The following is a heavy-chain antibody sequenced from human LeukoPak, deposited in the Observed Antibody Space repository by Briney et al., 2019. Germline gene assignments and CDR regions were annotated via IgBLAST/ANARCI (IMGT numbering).Heavy chain of an antibody. CDR3: SGGWRRTQGYHHYYMDV. D-gene: IGHD2-2*01. CDR1: GFSFSDYP. CDR2: IRAKPYGGTT. Sequence: GRSLRLSCKASGFSFSDYPVSWVRQAPGKSLEWVGFIRAKPYGGTTEYAASVKGRFTISRDDSKSPAYLQMNSLKSEDTAVYYCSGGWRRTQGYHHYYMDVWGKGTPVTVSS. J-gene: IGHJ6*03. V-gene: IGHV3-49*04.